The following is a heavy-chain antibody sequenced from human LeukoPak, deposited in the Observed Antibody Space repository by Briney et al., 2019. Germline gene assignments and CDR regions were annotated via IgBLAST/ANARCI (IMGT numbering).Heavy chain of an antibody. D-gene: IGHD6-13*01. CDR2: ISYDGSNK. Sequence: GRSLRLSCAASGFTFSSYAMHWVRQAPGKGLEWVAVISYDGSNKYYADSVKGRFTISRDNSKSTLYLQMNSLRAEDTAVYYCARGGEQQLVRNDAFDIWGQGTMVTVSS. CDR3: ARGGEQQLVRNDAFDI. V-gene: IGHV3-30*01. CDR1: GFTFSSYA. J-gene: IGHJ3*02.